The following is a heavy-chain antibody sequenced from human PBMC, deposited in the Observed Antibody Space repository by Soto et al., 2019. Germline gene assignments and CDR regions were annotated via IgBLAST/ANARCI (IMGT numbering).Heavy chain of an antibody. J-gene: IGHJ6*02. V-gene: IGHV5-51*01. CDR1: GYSFTSYW. Sequence: GESLKISCKGSGYSFTSYWIGWVRQMPGKGLEWMGIIYPGGSDTRYSPSFQGQVTISADKSISTAYLQWSSLKASDTARYYCARKGGWYAYYYGMDVWGQGTTVTVSS. CDR3: ARKGGWYAYYYGMDV. CDR2: IYPGGSDT. D-gene: IGHD6-19*01.